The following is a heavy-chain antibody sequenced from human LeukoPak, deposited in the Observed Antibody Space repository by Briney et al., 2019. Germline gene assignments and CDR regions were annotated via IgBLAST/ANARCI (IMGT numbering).Heavy chain of an antibody. J-gene: IGHJ3*02. CDR2: ISSTSSPT. D-gene: IGHD1-26*01. V-gene: IGHV3-48*01. Sequence: GGSLRLSCTASGFTFSTYNLSWLRRAPGKGLEWVSLISSTSSPTYYADSVKGRFTISRDNAKNSLYLQLNSLRAEDTAVYYCTRGLGKGAFDIWGRGTMVTVSS. CDR3: TRGLGKGAFDI. CDR1: GFTFSTYN.